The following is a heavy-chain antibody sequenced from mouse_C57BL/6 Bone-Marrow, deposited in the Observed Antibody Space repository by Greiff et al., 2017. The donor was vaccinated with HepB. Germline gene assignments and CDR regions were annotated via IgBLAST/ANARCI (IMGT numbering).Heavy chain of an antibody. Sequence: QVQLKQPGAELVKPGASVKLSCKASGYTFTSYWMQWVKQRPGQGLEWIGEIDPSDSYTNYNQKFKGKATLTVDTSSSTAYMQLSSLTSEDSAVYYCARYYYGSRSGAMDYWGQGTSVTVSS. CDR1: GYTFTSYW. V-gene: IGHV1-50*01. CDR2: IDPSDSYT. CDR3: ARYYYGSRSGAMDY. J-gene: IGHJ4*01. D-gene: IGHD1-1*01.